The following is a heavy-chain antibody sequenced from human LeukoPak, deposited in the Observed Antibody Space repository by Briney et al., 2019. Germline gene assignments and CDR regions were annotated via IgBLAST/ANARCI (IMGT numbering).Heavy chain of an antibody. D-gene: IGHD1-14*01. J-gene: IGHJ3*02. V-gene: IGHV4-39*01. CDR2: IYYSGST. CDR1: GGSLSSSSYY. Sequence: SETLSLTCTVSGGSLSSSSYYWGWLRQPPGTGLAWIGSIYYSGSTYYNPSLQSRVTISVDTSKNQFSLKLSSVTAADTAVYYCARQTVTPDDAFDIWGQGTMVTVSS. CDR3: ARQTVTPDDAFDI.